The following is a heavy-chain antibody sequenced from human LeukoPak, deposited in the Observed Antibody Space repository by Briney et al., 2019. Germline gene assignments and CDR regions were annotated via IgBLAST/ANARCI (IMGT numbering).Heavy chain of an antibody. J-gene: IGHJ4*02. D-gene: IGHD2-15*01. CDR2: ISGSGGST. Sequence: GGSLRLSCATSGFTFSSYAISWVRQAPGKGLEWVSAISGSGGSTYYADSVKGRFTISRDSSKNTLYLQMNSLRAEDTAVYYCAKTKLGYCSGGSCYSRHYRLDYWGQGTLVTVSS. V-gene: IGHV3-23*01. CDR1: GFTFSSYA. CDR3: AKTKLGYCSGGSCYSRHYRLDY.